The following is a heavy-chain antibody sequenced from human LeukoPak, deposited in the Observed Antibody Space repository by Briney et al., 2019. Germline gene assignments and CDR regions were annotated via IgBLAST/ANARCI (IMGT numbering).Heavy chain of an antibody. CDR3: ARKAYALDV. Sequence: GGSLRLSCAPSGFIFSSYWMSWVRRAPGKGLEWVANIKQDGSERYYVDSVKGRFTISRDNAKNSLYLQMNSLRAEDTAVYYCARKAYALDVWGKGTTVTVSS. V-gene: IGHV3-7*03. J-gene: IGHJ6*04. CDR1: GFIFSSYW. D-gene: IGHD2-8*01. CDR2: IKQDGSER.